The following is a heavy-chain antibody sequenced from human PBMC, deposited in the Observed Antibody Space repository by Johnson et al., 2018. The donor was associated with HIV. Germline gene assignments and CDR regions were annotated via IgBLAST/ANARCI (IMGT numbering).Heavy chain of an antibody. V-gene: IGHV3-11*04. D-gene: IGHD3-10*01. CDR2: ISSSGSTI. J-gene: IGHJ3*02. Sequence: SLLLSFSSSFFPSPHYYMNWIRQAPGKGLDWVSYISSSGSTIYYADSVKGRFTISRDNAKNSLYLQMNSLRAEDTAVYYCARDRGGPVRDDACDIWGQGTMVTVS. CDR3: ARDRGGPVRDDACDI. CDR1: FFPSPHYY.